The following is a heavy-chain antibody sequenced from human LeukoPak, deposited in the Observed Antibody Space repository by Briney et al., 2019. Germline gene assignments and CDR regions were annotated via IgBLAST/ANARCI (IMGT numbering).Heavy chain of an antibody. D-gene: IGHD6-6*01. CDR3: ARGSTSIAAPQGAFDI. J-gene: IGHJ3*02. CDR2: INPSGGST. Sequence: ASVKVSCKAPGYTFTSYYMHWVRQAPGQGLEWMGIINPSGGSTSYAQKFQGRVTMTRDMSTSTVYMELSSLRSEDTAVYYCARGSTSIAAPQGAFDIWGQGTMVTVSS. V-gene: IGHV1-46*01. CDR1: GYTFTSYY.